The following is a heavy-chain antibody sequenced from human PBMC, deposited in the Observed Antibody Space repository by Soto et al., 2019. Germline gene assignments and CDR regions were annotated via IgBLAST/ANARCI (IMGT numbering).Heavy chain of an antibody. CDR3: AKDVLRKGSCYDY. CDR1: GFTFSSYA. CDR2: ISGSGGST. D-gene: IGHD2-15*01. Sequence: EVQLLESGGGLVQPGGSLRLSCAASGFTFSSYAMSWVRQAPGKGLEWVSAISGSGGSTYYADSVKGRFTSSRDNSKNTLHLQMNSLRAEDTAVYYCAKDVLRKGSCYDYWGQGTLVTVSS. V-gene: IGHV3-23*01. J-gene: IGHJ4*02.